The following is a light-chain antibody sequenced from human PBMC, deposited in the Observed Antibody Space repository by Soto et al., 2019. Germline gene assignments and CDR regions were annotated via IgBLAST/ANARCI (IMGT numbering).Light chain of an antibody. CDR2: GAS. V-gene: IGKV3-20*01. J-gene: IGKJ4*01. CDR3: QQYGSSPKLT. Sequence: EIVLTQSPGTLSLSPGERATLSCRASQSVSSRYLAWYQQKPGQAPRHLIYGASSRSTGIPDRFSGSGSGTDFTLTISRLEPEDVAVYYCQQYGSSPKLTFGGGTKVEIK. CDR1: QSVSSRY.